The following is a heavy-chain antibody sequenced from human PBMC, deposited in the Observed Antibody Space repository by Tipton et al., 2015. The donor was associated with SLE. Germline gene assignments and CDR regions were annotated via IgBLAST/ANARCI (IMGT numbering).Heavy chain of an antibody. D-gene: IGHD6-19*01. J-gene: IGHJ3*02. CDR2: IYYSGST. CDR3: ARVRGGWANDASDI. V-gene: IGHV4-39*07. Sequence: TLSLTCTVSGGSVRISGFYWGWVRQPPGKGLEWIGIIYYSGSTYYNPSLKSRVTTSFDRSKNQFSLNLNSVTAADTATYYCARVRGGWANDASDIWGQGTMVTVSS. CDR1: GGSVRISGFY.